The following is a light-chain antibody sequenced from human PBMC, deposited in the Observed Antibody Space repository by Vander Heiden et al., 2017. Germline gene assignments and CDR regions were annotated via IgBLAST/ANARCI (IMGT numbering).Light chain of an antibody. CDR3: CSYAGSYTFVV. V-gene: IGLV2-11*01. CDR2: DVS. Sequence: QPSPTQPRSVYGAPAQPVTISCTGTSSDVGGDNYVSWYQQQPGKAPTLMIYDVSKRPSGVADRFSGSKSGNTASLTITGLQVEDEADYYCCSYAGSYTFVVFGGGTKLTVL. J-gene: IGLJ2*01. CDR1: SSDVGGDNY.